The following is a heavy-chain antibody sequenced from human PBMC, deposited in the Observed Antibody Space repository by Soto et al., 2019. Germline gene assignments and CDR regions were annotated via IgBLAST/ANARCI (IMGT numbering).Heavy chain of an antibody. CDR3: ARIRSPSERGLFDY. V-gene: IGHV5-51*01. CDR2: IYPGDSDT. J-gene: IGHJ4*02. CDR1: GYIFTSYW. Sequence: PGGSLKIACNGSGYIFTSYWIGWVRQMPGKGLEWMGIIYPGDSDTRYSPSFQGQVTISADKSISTAYLQWSSLKASDTAMYYCARIRSPSERGLFDYWGQGTLVTVSS. D-gene: IGHD3-10*01.